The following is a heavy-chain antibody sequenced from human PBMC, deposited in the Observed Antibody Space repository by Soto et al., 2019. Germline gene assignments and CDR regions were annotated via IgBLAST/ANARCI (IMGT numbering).Heavy chain of an antibody. Sequence: ASVKVSCKASGYTLTSYGIIWVRQAPGQGLEWMGWISAYNGNTNYAQKLQGRVTMTTDTSTSTAYMELRSLRSDDTAVYYCARDRPTKYYDIAMDVWGQGTTVTVSS. CDR3: ARDRPTKYYDIAMDV. D-gene: IGHD3-9*01. CDR1: GYTLTSYG. J-gene: IGHJ6*02. V-gene: IGHV1-18*01. CDR2: ISAYNGNT.